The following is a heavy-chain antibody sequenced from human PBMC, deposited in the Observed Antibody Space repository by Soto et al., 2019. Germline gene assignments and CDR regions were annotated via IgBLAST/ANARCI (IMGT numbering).Heavy chain of an antibody. V-gene: IGHV1-18*04. Sequence: QVQLVQSGAEVKKPGASVKVSCKASGYTFTSYGISWVRQAPGQGLEWMGWISAYNGNTNYAQKLQGRVTMTTDTSTSSAFMELRRLSSDDTAVYYCARDAAGANPLRFLEWLSDYYYGMDVCGKVTTVTVAS. CDR2: ISAYNGNT. D-gene: IGHD3-3*01. CDR3: ARDAAGANPLRFLEWLSDYYYGMDV. CDR1: GYTFTSYG. J-gene: IGHJ6*04.